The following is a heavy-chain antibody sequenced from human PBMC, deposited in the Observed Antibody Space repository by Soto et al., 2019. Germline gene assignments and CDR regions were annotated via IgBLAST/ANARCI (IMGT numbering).Heavy chain of an antibody. CDR3: ARVTMVGEDGGGAFDV. V-gene: IGHV1-69*02. CDR1: GGTFSSYT. J-gene: IGHJ3*01. CDR2: IIPILGIA. D-gene: IGHD3-10*01. Sequence: QVQLVQSGAEVKKPGSSVKVSCKASGGTFSSYTISWVRQAPGQGLEWMGRIIPILGIANYAQKFQGRVTITADQSTRAADMELSSLRSETAAVDYWARVTMVGEDGGGAFDVWGQGTMVAVSS.